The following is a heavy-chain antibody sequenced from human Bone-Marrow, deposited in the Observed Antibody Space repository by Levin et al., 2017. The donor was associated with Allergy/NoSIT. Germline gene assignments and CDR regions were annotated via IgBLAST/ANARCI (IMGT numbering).Heavy chain of an antibody. CDR2: IYWNDDK. Sequence: SGPTLVKPTQTLTLTCTFSGFSLSTSGVGVGWIRQPPGKALEWLALIYWNDDKRYSPSLKSRLTITKDTSKNQVVLTMTNMDPVDTATYYCARWLYCGGDCLHFDYWGQGTLVTVSS. J-gene: IGHJ4*02. V-gene: IGHV2-5*01. CDR1: GFSLSTSGVG. CDR3: ARWLYCGGDCLHFDY. D-gene: IGHD2-21*02.